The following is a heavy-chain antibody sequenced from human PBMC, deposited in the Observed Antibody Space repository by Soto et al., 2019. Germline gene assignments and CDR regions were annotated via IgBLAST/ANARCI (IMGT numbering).Heavy chain of an antibody. V-gene: IGHV1-18*01. CDR2: INAYHGNT. CDR3: ARDPVAGPYFDY. CDR1: GYTFTSYG. Sequence: QVQLVQSGAEVKKPGASVKVSCKASGYTFTSYGISWVRQAPGQGLEWMGWINAYHGNTTYAQKLQGRDTMTTDTSTSTAYMALRSLRSDDTAVYYCARDPVAGPYFDYWGPGALVTVSS. J-gene: IGHJ4*02. D-gene: IGHD6-19*01.